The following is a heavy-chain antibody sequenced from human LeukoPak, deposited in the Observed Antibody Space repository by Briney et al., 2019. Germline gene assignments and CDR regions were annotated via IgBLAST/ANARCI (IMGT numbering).Heavy chain of an antibody. CDR3: ARVYGQLDY. Sequence: SETLSLTCTVSGDSMSTGYYWGWIRQPPGKGLEWIGSIYHSGSTYYNPSLKSRVTISVDTSKNQFSLKLSSVTAADTAVYYCARVYGQLDYWGQGTLVTVSS. V-gene: IGHV4-38-2*02. CDR1: GDSMSTGYY. J-gene: IGHJ4*02. CDR2: IYHSGST. D-gene: IGHD2-2*01.